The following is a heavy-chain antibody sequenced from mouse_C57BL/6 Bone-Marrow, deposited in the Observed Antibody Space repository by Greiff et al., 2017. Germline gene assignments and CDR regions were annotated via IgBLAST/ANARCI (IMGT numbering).Heavy chain of an antibody. D-gene: IGHD1-1*01. CDR1: GYTFTSYW. CDR3: ARSRDLNYYGLDY. Sequence: QVQLQQSGAELAKPGASVKLSCKASGYTFTSYWMHWVKQRPGQGLEWIGYINPSSGYTKYNQKFKDKATLTADKSSSTAYMQLSSLTYEDSAVYYCARSRDLNYYGLDYWGQGTTLTVSS. V-gene: IGHV1-7*01. J-gene: IGHJ2*01. CDR2: INPSSGYT.